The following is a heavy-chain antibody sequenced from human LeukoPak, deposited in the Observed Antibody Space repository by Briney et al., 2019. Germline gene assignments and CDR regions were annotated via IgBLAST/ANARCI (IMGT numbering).Heavy chain of an antibody. J-gene: IGHJ4*02. D-gene: IGHD1-26*01. Sequence: PSETLTLACSVSDDSLRTNSYYCGWIRQPPGKGLEWVGSLHFSGTPYYSPSLSSRVAVSRDTSNNQFSLTLRSVTATDTAVYFCTRGGDAHKIGSFWGPGILVTVSS. CDR2: LHFSGTP. V-gene: IGHV4-39*01. CDR3: TRGGDAHKIGSF. CDR1: DDSLRTNSYY.